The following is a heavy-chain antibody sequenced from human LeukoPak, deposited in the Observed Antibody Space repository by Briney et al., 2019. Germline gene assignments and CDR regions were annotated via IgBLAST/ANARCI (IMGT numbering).Heavy chain of an antibody. J-gene: IGHJ4*02. D-gene: IGHD2-2*01. CDR2: IYKSGST. CDR3: ARGIVRAAHFAY. V-gene: IGHV4-59*01. CDR1: GGSFSGYY. Sequence: SETLSLTCAVYGGSFSGYYWSWIRQPPGKGLEWLAFIYKSGSTNYNPSLKSRVTLSVDTSRNQFSLKLTSVTAADTALYYCARGIVRAAHFAYWGQGALVTVSS.